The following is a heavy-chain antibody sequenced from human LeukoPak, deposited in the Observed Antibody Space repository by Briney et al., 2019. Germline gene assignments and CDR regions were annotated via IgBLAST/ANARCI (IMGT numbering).Heavy chain of an antibody. CDR2: INSDGSST. Sequence: GGSLRLSCAASGFTFSSYWMHWVRHAPGKGLVWVSRINSDGSSTSYADSVKGRFTISRDNAKNTLYLQMNSLRAEDTAVYYCARDAVEYYYYYGMDVWGKGTTVTVSS. D-gene: IGHD4-23*01. J-gene: IGHJ6*04. CDR3: ARDAVEYYYYYGMDV. CDR1: GFTFSSYW. V-gene: IGHV3-74*01.